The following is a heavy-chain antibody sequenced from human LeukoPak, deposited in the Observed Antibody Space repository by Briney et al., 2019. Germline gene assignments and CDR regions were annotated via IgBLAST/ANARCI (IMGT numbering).Heavy chain of an antibody. CDR3: AREYSSGWLYYFDY. D-gene: IGHD6-19*01. J-gene: IGHJ4*02. CDR1: GGSFSSYA. V-gene: IGHV1-69*06. CDR2: IIPIFGTA. Sequence: ASVKVSCKASGGSFSSYAISWVRQAPGQGLEWMGGIIPIFGTANYAQKFQGRVTITADKSTSTAYMELSSLRSEDTAVYYCAREYSSGWLYYFDYWGQGTLVTVSS.